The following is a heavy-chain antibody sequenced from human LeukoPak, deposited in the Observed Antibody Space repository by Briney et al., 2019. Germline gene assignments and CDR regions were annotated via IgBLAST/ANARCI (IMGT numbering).Heavy chain of an antibody. Sequence: PGGSLRLSCAASGFTFSSYAMSWVRQAPGKGLEWVSAISGSGGSTYYADSVKGRFTISRDNSKNTLYLQMNSLRAEDMAVYYCAKYDYVWGSYRGFDYWGQGTLVTVSS. J-gene: IGHJ4*02. CDR2: ISGSGGST. CDR1: GFTFSSYA. CDR3: AKYDYVWGSYRGFDY. V-gene: IGHV3-23*01. D-gene: IGHD3-16*02.